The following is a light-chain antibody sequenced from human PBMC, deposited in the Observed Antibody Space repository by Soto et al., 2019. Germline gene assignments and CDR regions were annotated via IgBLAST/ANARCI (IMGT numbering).Light chain of an antibody. V-gene: IGLV2-14*01. CDR3: SSYTSSSTVV. Sequence: QSALTQPASVSGSPGQSITISCTGTSSDVGGYNYVSWFQQHPGKAPKFMIYDVSNRPSGVSNRFSGSKSGNTASLTISWLQAEDEADYYCSSYTSSSTVVFGGGTKLTVL. CDR2: DVS. J-gene: IGLJ2*01. CDR1: SSDVGGYNY.